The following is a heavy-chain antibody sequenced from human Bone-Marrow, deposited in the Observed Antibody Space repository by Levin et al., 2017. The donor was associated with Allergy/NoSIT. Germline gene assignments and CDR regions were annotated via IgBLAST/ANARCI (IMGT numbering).Heavy chain of an antibody. CDR3: ARVTCSGGSCYFGRNAFDI. D-gene: IGHD2-15*01. Sequence: GALRLSCAASGFTFSSYWMSWVRQAPGKGLEWVANIKQDGSEKYYVDSVKGRFTISRDNAKNSLYLQMNSLRAEDTAVYYCARVTCSGGSCYFGRNAFDIWGQGTMVTVSS. CDR2: IKQDGSEK. V-gene: IGHV3-7*03. CDR1: GFTFSSYW. J-gene: IGHJ3*02.